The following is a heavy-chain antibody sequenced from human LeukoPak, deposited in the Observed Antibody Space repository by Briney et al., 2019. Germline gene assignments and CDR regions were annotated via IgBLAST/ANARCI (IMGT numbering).Heavy chain of an antibody. Sequence: GESLKISCQGSGYSFMDYWIGWVRQMPGKGPEWLGFIFTHYSNTKYSPSFQGQVTISVDKSISTAYVQWSSLKASDTAMYYCARYSSTNCYTPYFYYGMDVWGQGTTVTVSS. CDR3: ARYSSTNCYTPYFYYGMDV. V-gene: IGHV5-51*01. D-gene: IGHD2-2*02. CDR2: IFTHYSNT. J-gene: IGHJ6*02. CDR1: GYSFMDYW.